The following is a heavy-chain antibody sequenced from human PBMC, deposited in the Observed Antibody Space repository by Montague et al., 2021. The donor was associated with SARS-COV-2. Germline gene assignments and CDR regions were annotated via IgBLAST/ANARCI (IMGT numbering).Heavy chain of an antibody. CDR3: ARRGTGNYEILDY. D-gene: IGHD3-3*01. CDR2: IYYSGSI. J-gene: IGHJ4*02. V-gene: IGHV4-61*01. CDR1: GGSVSSGSCY. Sequence: SETLSLTCSVSGGSVSSGSCYWSWIRQPPGKGLEWIGYIYYSGSINYNPSLKSRVSVSVDASKNQFSLRVTSVTAADTAVYFCARRGTGNYEILDYWGQGILVTVSS.